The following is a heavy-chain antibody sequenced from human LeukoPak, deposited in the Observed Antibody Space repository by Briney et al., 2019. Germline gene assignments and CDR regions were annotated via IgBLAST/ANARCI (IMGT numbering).Heavy chain of an antibody. Sequence: PGGSLRLSCAASGFTFSSYAMHWVRQAPGKGLEWVAVISYDGSNKYYADSVKGRFTISRDNSKNTLYLQMNSLRAKDTAVYYCARDNWGASDDYGDYFGMDVWGQGTTVTVSS. CDR1: GFTFSSYA. CDR3: ARDNWGASDDYGDYFGMDV. D-gene: IGHD4-17*01. V-gene: IGHV3-30*04. J-gene: IGHJ6*02. CDR2: ISYDGSNK.